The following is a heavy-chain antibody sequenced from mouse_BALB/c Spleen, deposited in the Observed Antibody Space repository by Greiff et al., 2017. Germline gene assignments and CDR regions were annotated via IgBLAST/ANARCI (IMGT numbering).Heavy chain of an antibody. CDR1: GFAFSSYY. CDR2: ISSGGGST. V-gene: IGHV5-12-1*01. CDR3: AKKEDNGDGDAMDN. J-gene: IGHJ4*01. Sequence: EVKLMQSGAGLVKPGGSLKLSCAASGFAFSSYYMSWVRQTPEKGLEWVAYISSGGGSTYYPDTVKGRFTITRDNAKNTLYLQMSSLKSEDTAMYYWAKKEDNGDGDAMDNGGQGTSVTFSS. D-gene: IGHD2-13*01.